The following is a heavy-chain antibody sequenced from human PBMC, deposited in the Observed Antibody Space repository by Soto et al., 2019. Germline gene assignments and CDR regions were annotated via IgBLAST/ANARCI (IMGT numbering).Heavy chain of an antibody. CDR1: GYTFTSYG. Sequence: QVQLVQSGAEVKKPGASVKVSCKASGYTFTSYGISWVRQAPGQGLEWMGWISAYNGNTNYAQKLQGRVTMTTDTDTSTADMELRSLSSDDTAVYYCARVYRITMVRGELSEYWGQGTLVTVSS. J-gene: IGHJ4*02. CDR2: ISAYNGNT. V-gene: IGHV1-18*01. CDR3: ARVYRITMVRGELSEY. D-gene: IGHD3-10*01.